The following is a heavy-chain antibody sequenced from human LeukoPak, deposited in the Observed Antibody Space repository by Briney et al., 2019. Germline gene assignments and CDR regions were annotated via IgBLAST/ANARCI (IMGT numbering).Heavy chain of an antibody. CDR1: GGSISSYY. CDR3: ARFSVYGDYVP. D-gene: IGHD4-17*01. J-gene: IGHJ5*02. Sequence: SETLSLTCTVSGGSISSYYWSWIRQPPGKGPEWIGYIYYTGTTSYNPSLKSRVTISVDTSKSQFSLKLSSVTAADTALYYCARFSVYGDYVPWGQGTLVTVSS. CDR2: IYYTGTT. V-gene: IGHV4-59*01.